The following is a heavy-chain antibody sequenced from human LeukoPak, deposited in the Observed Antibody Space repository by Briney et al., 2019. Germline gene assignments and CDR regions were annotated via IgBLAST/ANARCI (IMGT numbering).Heavy chain of an antibody. CDR1: GGTFSTCG. D-gene: IGHD2-15*01. J-gene: IGHJ6*02. Sequence: VASVKVSCKASGGTFSTCGVSWVRQAPGQGLEWMGGIIPIFGTTNYAQKFQGRVTITADESTSTAYMELSGLRSEDTAVYYCARDAAGDCSGGSCYYYYGMDVWGQGTTVTVSS. V-gene: IGHV1-69*13. CDR2: IIPIFGTT. CDR3: ARDAAGDCSGGSCYYYYGMDV.